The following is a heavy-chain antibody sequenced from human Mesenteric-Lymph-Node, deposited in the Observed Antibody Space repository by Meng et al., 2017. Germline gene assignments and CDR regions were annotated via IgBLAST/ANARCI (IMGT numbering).Heavy chain of an antibody. CDR2: ISSSGSTI. CDR3: ARRRQWLAGDYYYGMDV. Sequence: GESLKISCAASGFTFSSYEMNWVRQAPGKGLEWVSYISSSGSTIYYADSVKGRFTISRDNAKNSLYLQMNSLRAEDTAVYYCARRRQWLAGDYYYGMDVWGQGTTVTVSS. D-gene: IGHD6-19*01. J-gene: IGHJ6*02. V-gene: IGHV3-48*03. CDR1: GFTFSSYE.